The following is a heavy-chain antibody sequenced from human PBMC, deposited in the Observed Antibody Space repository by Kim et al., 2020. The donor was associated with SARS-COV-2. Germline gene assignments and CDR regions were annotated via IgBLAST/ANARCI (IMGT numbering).Heavy chain of an antibody. Sequence: SPDSRGTISVDTSKNQFSRKMSSVTAADTAVYYCARGTGEVAAAGLNFDYWGQGTLVTVSS. CDR3: ARGTGEVAAAGLNFDY. D-gene: IGHD6-13*01. J-gene: IGHJ4*02. V-gene: IGHV4-59*09.